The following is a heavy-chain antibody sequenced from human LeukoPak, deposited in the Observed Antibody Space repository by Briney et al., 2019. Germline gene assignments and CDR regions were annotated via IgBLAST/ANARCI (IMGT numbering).Heavy chain of an antibody. Sequence: PGGSLRLSCAASGFTFSSYSMNWVRQAPGKGLEWVSSISSSSSYIYYADSVKGRFTISRDNAKNTLHLQMNTLRAEDTAVYYCARGGNTYFQYWGQGTLVTVSS. CDR2: ISSSSSYI. V-gene: IGHV3-21*01. CDR3: ARGGNTYFQY. D-gene: IGHD3-9*01. CDR1: GFTFSSYS. J-gene: IGHJ4*02.